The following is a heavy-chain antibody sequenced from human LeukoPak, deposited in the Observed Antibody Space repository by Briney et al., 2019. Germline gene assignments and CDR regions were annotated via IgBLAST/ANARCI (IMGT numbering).Heavy chain of an antibody. D-gene: IGHD4-17*01. J-gene: IGHJ4*02. CDR2: IYSGGST. CDR1: GFTVSSNY. Sequence: GGSLRLSCAASGFTVSSNYMSCVRQAPGNGLKWVSVIYSGGSTYYADSVKGRFTISRDNSKNTLYLQMNSLRAEDTAVYYCARERGTYGEHDYWGQGTLVTVSS. V-gene: IGHV3-66*01. CDR3: ARERGTYGEHDY.